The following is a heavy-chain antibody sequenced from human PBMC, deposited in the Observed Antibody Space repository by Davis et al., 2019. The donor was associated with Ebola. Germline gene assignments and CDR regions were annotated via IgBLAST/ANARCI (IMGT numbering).Heavy chain of an antibody. CDR3: AKDGLAYCGGDCYPPDY. CDR1: GFTFSSYG. CDR2: ISYDGSNK. D-gene: IGHD2-21*02. J-gene: IGHJ4*02. V-gene: IGHV3-30*18. Sequence: AGSLKISCAASGFTFSSYGMHWIRQAPGKGLEWVAVISYDGSNKYYADSVKGRFTISRDNSKNTLYLQMNSLRAEDTAVYYCAKDGLAYCGGDCYPPDYWGQGTLVTVSS.